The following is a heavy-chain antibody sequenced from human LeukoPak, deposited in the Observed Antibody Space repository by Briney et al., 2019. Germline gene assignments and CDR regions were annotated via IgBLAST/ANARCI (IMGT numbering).Heavy chain of an antibody. J-gene: IGHJ4*02. D-gene: IGHD2-2*01. CDR2: IYSGGST. CDR1: GFTVSSNY. CDR3: AKGVGVVPAAVDY. Sequence: GGSLRLSCAASGFTVSSNYMSWVRQAPGKGLEWVSVIYSGGSTYYADSVKGRFTISRGNSKNTLYLQMNSLRAEDTAVYYCAKGVGVVPAAVDYWGQGTLVTVSS. V-gene: IGHV3-53*01.